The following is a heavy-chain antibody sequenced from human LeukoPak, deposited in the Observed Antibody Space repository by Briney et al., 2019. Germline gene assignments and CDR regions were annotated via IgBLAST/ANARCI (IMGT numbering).Heavy chain of an antibody. CDR2: INHSGST. Sequence: SETLSLTCAVYGGPFSGYYWSWIRQPPGKGLEWIGEINHSGSTNYNPSLKSRVTISVDTSKNQFSLKLSSVTAADTAVYYCARFWLRRNAAFDIWGQGTMVTVSS. CDR1: GGPFSGYY. J-gene: IGHJ3*02. CDR3: ARFWLRRNAAFDI. D-gene: IGHD1-1*01. V-gene: IGHV4-34*01.